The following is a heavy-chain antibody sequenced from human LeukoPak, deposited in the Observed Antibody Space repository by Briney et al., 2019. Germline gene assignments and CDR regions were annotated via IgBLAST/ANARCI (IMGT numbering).Heavy chain of an antibody. Sequence: GGSLRLSCAASGFTFSSYSMNWVRQAPGKGLEWVSSISSSSSYIYYADSVKGRFTISRDNAKNSLYLQMNSLRAEDTAVYYCAGEYYYDSSGYTYYYYGMDVWGQGTTVAVSS. J-gene: IGHJ6*02. CDR2: ISSSSSYI. D-gene: IGHD3-22*01. CDR3: AGEYYYDSSGYTYYYYGMDV. V-gene: IGHV3-21*01. CDR1: GFTFSSYS.